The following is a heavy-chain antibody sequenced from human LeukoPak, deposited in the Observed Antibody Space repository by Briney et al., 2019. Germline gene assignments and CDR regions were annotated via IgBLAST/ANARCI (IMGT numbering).Heavy chain of an antibody. CDR2: IYSGGST. Sequence: PGGSLRLSCAASGFTVSSNYMSWVRQAPGKGLEWVSVIYSGGSTYYADSVKGRFTISRDNSKNTLYLQMNSLRAEDTAVYYCARDPHYYDSSGYLVRGASDIWGQGTMVTVSS. CDR1: GFTVSSNY. CDR3: ARDPHYYDSSGYLVRGASDI. V-gene: IGHV3-66*02. J-gene: IGHJ3*02. D-gene: IGHD3-22*01.